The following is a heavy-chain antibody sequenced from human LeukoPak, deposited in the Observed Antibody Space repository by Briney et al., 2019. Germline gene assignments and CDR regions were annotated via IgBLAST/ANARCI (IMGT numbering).Heavy chain of an antibody. CDR2: IHSGGRA. D-gene: IGHD3-10*01. CDR1: GFSVSSNY. Sequence: GGSLRLSCAASGFSVSSNYMTWVRQAPGKGLEWVSVIHSGGRAYYADAVKGRFTTSRDNSKNTLDLQMNSLSVEDTAVYYCVGVETITMVRGASGDVWGKGTTVTVSS. V-gene: IGHV3-66*02. J-gene: IGHJ6*04. CDR3: VGVETITMVRGASGDV.